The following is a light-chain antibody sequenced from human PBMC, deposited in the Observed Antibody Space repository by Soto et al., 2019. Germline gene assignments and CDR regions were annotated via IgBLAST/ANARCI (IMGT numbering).Light chain of an antibody. CDR2: GAS. J-gene: IGKJ3*01. CDR3: QPYNNWPFT. CDR1: QSVSSN. Sequence: EIVMTQSPATLSVSPGERATLSCRASQSVSSNLAWYQQKPGQAPRLLIYGASTRATGIPARFSGSGSGTEFNLTISSLQSEDFAVYYCQPYNNWPFTFGPGTKVDIK. V-gene: IGKV3-15*01.